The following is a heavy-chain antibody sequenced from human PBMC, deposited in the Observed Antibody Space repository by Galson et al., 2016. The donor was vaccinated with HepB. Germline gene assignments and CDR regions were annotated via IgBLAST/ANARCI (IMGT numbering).Heavy chain of an antibody. Sequence: SLRLSCAVSGFIFGDYALSWVRQAPGKGLEWVGFIRSKPYGGTVEYAASVKGRFTISRDDSKSIAYLQMNSLKTEDTAVYYCTRAPVVVPAAEHGWYYFDYWGQGTLVTVSS. CDR2: IRSKPYGGTV. D-gene: IGHD2-2*01. CDR1: GFIFGDYA. V-gene: IGHV3-49*04. J-gene: IGHJ4*02. CDR3: TRAPVVVPAAEHGWYYFDY.